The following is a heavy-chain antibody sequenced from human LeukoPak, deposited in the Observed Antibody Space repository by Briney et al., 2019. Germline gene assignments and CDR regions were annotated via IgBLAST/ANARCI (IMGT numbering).Heavy chain of an antibody. CDR3: ARRPTISETGDFDY. V-gene: IGHV4-34*01. Sequence: PSETLSLTCAVYGGSFSAYYWSWIRQSPGKGLEWIAEINHRGDTNYNPSVKSRVSISVDTSKNQFSLKVTSLTAADTAVYYCARRPTISETGDFDYLGQGTLVTVSS. CDR1: GGSFSAYY. D-gene: IGHD1-1*01. J-gene: IGHJ4*02. CDR2: INHRGDT.